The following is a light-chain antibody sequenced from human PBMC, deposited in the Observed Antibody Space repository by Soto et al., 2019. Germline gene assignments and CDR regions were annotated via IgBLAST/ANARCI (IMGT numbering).Light chain of an antibody. CDR3: QQYNSYSFIYT. CDR1: QSISSW. Sequence: DIQMTQSPSTLSASVGDRVTITCRASQSISSWLAWYQQKPGKAPKLLIYQASSLETGVPSRFSGSGSGTEFPLTISSLQPDDFATYYCQQYNSYSFIYTFGQGTKLEIK. J-gene: IGKJ2*01. CDR2: QAS. V-gene: IGKV1-5*03.